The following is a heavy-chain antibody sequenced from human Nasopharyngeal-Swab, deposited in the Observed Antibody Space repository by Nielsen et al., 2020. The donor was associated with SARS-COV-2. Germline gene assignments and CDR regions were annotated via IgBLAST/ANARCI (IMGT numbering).Heavy chain of an antibody. D-gene: IGHD1-26*01. CDR3: ARGSGSYKEILFDY. CDR2: ISGSGGST. V-gene: IGHV3-23*01. J-gene: IGHJ4*02. CDR1: GFTFSSYA. Sequence: LSLTCAASGFTFSSYAMSWVRQAPGRGLEWVSAISGSGGSTYYADSVKGRFTISRDNSKNTLYLQMNSLRAEDTAVYYCARGSGSYKEILFDYWGQGTLVTVSS.